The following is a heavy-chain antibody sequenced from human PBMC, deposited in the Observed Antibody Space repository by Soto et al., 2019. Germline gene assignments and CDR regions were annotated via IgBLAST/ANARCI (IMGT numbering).Heavy chain of an antibody. V-gene: IGHV4-39*01. D-gene: IGHD4-17*01. CDR3: ARHAGDGGDY. CDR2: IYYSGST. CDR1: GGSISSSSYY. Sequence: SETLSLTCTVSGGSISSSSYYWGWIRQPPGKGLEWIGSIYYSGSTYYNPSLKSRVTISVDTSKNQFSLKLSSVTAADTAVYYCARHAGDGGDYWGQGTLVTVSS. J-gene: IGHJ4*02.